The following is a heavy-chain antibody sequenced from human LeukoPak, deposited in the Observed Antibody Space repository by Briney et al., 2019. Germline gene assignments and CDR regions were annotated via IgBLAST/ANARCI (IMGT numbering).Heavy chain of an antibody. CDR1: GYSFTSYW. Sequence: GESLKISCKGSGYSFTSYWIGWVRQMPGKGLEWMGIIYPGDSDTRYGPSFQGQVTISADKSISTAYLQWSSLKASDTAMYYCARPPSYCSSTSCPFQHWGQGTLVTVSS. V-gene: IGHV5-51*01. CDR2: IYPGDSDT. D-gene: IGHD2-2*01. CDR3: ARPPSYCSSTSCPFQH. J-gene: IGHJ1*01.